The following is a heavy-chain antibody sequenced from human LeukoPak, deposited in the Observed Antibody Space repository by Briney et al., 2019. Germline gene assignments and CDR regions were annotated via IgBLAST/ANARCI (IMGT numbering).Heavy chain of an antibody. CDR2: VSYDGGYK. Sequence: GGSLRLSCTASGFTFSDYALHWVRQAPGKGLEWVAAVSYDGGYKPYVDSVKGRFIISRDDLKNTVYLQMNSLRIEDTAVYYCAKEIGSTTSLNGAFDIWGQGTMVTVSS. CDR1: GFTFSDYA. J-gene: IGHJ3*02. CDR3: AKEIGSTTSLNGAFDI. V-gene: IGHV3-30*18. D-gene: IGHD2-2*01.